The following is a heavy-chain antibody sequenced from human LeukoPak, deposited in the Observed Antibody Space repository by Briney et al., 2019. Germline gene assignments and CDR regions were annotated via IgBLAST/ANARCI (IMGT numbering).Heavy chain of an antibody. CDR1: GFTVSSNY. D-gene: IGHD6-13*01. V-gene: IGHV3-66*01. CDR3: ARSGEAGTFDY. CDR2: IYSGGST. Sequence: GGSLRLSCAASGFTVSSNYMNWVRQAPGKGLEWVSVIYSGGSTYCADSVKGRFTISRDNSKNTLYVQMNSLRVEDTAVYYCARSGEAGTFDYWGQGTLVTVST. J-gene: IGHJ4*02.